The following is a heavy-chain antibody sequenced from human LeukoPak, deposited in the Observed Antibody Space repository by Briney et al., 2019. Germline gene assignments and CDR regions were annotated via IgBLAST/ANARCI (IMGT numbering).Heavy chain of an antibody. CDR1: GFTFSSYS. CDR3: ARGSDGGWYGMFDY. Sequence: GGSLRLSCAASGFTFSSYSMNWVRQAPGKGLEWVSYISIVSNTIYYSDSVKGRFTISRNDAKNSLYLQMNSLRAEDTAVYYCARGSDGGWYGMFDYWGQGTQVTVSS. V-gene: IGHV3-48*04. J-gene: IGHJ4*02. CDR2: ISIVSNTI. D-gene: IGHD6-19*01.